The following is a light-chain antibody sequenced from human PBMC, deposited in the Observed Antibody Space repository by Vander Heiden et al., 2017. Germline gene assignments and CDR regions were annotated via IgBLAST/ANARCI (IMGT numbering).Light chain of an antibody. CDR1: QDISNY. CDR2: DAS. CDR3: QQYDNRPPST. Sequence: DIQITHSPSSLSASVGDRVTITCQASQDISNYLNWYQQKPGKGPKHLIYDASNLETGVPSRFSRSRSGTDFTFTISSLQPEDIATYYCQQYDNRPPSTFGRGTKVDIK. J-gene: IGKJ3*01. V-gene: IGKV1-33*01.